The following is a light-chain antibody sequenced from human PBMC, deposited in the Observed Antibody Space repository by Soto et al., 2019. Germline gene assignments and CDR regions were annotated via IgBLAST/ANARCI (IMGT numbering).Light chain of an antibody. CDR3: HQYGSSPLT. CDR1: QSVSSNY. V-gene: IGKV3-20*01. CDR2: GAS. Sequence: EIVLTQSPGTLSLSPGERATLSCRASQSVSSNYLAWYQQSPVQAPRLLIYGASSRDTGITDRFSGSGSGTDFTLTISRLEAESWAMYYCHQYGSSPLTVGGGTKVEIK. J-gene: IGKJ4*01.